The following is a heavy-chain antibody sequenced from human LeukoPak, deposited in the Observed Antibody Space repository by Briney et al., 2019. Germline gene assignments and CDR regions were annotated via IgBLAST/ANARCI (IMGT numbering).Heavy chain of an antibody. CDR3: ARGGIKQLRRPFDY. CDR1: GGSISSYY. Sequence: SETLSLTCTVSGGSISSYYWSWIRQPPGKGLEWIGYIYYSGSTNYNPSLKSRVTISVDTSKNQFSLKLSSVTAADTAMYYCARGGIKQLRRPFDYWGQGTLVTVSS. D-gene: IGHD5-18*01. CDR2: IYYSGST. J-gene: IGHJ4*02. V-gene: IGHV4-59*12.